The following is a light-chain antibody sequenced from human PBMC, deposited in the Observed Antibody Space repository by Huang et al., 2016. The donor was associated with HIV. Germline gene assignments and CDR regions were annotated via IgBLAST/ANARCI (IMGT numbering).Light chain of an antibody. CDR2: AAS. CDR1: QSLGSD. Sequence: EILMTQSPGTLSVSPGERATLSCRASQSLGSDLAWYQQKPGQDPRLLIYAASTRATGFPARFSGSGSGTEFTLTISGLQSEDFAVYYCQQYNNWPPVTFGQGTKVEIK. V-gene: IGKV3-15*01. J-gene: IGKJ1*01. CDR3: QQYNNWPPVT.